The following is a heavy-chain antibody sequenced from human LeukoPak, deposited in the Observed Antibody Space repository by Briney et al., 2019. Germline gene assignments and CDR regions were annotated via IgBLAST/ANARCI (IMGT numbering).Heavy chain of an antibody. CDR2: IYTSGST. Sequence: PSETLSLTCTVSGGSISSYYWSWIRQPAGKGLEWIGRIYTSGSTNYNPSLKSRVTMSVDTSKNQFSLKLSSVTAADTAVYYCARDYYYDSSGYRNDAFDIWGQGTMVTVPS. CDR3: ARDYYYDSSGYRNDAFDI. CDR1: GGSISSYY. J-gene: IGHJ3*02. V-gene: IGHV4-4*07. D-gene: IGHD3-22*01.